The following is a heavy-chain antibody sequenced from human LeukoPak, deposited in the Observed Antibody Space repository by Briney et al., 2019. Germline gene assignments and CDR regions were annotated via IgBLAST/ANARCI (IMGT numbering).Heavy chain of an antibody. V-gene: IGHV4-34*01. CDR2: INHSGST. Sequence: PSETLSLTCAVYGGSFSGYYWSWLRQPPGKGLEWIGEINHSGSTNYNPSLKSRVTISVDTSKNQFSLKLSSVTAADTAVYYCARVVAPRIVVVTNRTGGWYFDLWGRGTLVTVSS. CDR3: ARVVAPRIVVVTNRTGGWYFDL. J-gene: IGHJ2*01. D-gene: IGHD2-21*02. CDR1: GGSFSGYY.